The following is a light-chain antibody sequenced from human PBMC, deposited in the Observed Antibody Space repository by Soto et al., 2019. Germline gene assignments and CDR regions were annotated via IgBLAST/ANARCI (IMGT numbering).Light chain of an antibody. CDR3: CSYSANFAI. J-gene: IGLJ2*01. Sequence: QSALTQPRSVSGSPGQSVAISGTGTSSDVGVYSLVSWYQQHPGKAPKLILYDVTKRPPRVPDRFSGSRSGDTASLTISGLQAEDEADYYCCSYSANFAIFGGGTQLTVL. V-gene: IGLV2-11*01. CDR1: SSDVGVYSL. CDR2: DVT.